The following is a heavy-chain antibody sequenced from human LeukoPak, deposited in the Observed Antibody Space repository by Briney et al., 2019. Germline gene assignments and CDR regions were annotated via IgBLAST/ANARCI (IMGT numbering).Heavy chain of an antibody. CDR1: GFTFSDSW. CDR2: IRPDGAAN. V-gene: IGHV3-7*01. D-gene: IGHD5-24*01. CDR3: AKAEGSSTRWLH. Sequence: PGGSLRLSCAASGFTFSDSWMSWVRQAPGKGLEWVASIRPDGAANHYVDSVKGRFTISRDNAKSSLDLQMYFLRVDDTAVYYCAKAEGSSTRWLHWGQGALVTVSS. J-gene: IGHJ4*02.